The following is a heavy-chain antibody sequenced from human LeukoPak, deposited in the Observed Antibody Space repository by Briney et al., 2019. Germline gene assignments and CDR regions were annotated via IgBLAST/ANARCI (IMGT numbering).Heavy chain of an antibody. V-gene: IGHV1-69*05. J-gene: IGHJ4*02. CDR3: ARGQYYDFWSGYQTFDY. CDR2: IIPIFGTA. Sequence: PVKVSCKASGGTFSSYAISWVRQAPGQGLEWMGGIIPIFGTANYAQKFQGRVTITTDESTSTAYMELSSLRSEDTAVYYCARGQYYDFWSGYQTFDYWGQGTLVTVSS. CDR1: GGTFSSYA. D-gene: IGHD3-3*01.